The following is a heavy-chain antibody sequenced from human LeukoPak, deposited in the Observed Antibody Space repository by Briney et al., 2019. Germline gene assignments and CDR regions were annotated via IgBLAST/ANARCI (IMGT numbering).Heavy chain of an antibody. CDR1: GYTLTELS. D-gene: IGHD6-13*01. J-gene: IGHJ3*02. Sequence: GASVKVSCKVSGYTLTELSMHWVRQAPGKGLEWMGGFDPEDGETIYAQKFQGRVTMTEDTSTDTAYMELSRLRSDDTAVYYCAREFIAAAAADAFDIWGQGTMVTVSS. CDR3: AREFIAAAAADAFDI. V-gene: IGHV1-24*01. CDR2: FDPEDGET.